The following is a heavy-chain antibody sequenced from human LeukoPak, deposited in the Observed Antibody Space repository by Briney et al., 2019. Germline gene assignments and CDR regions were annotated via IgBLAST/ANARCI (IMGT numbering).Heavy chain of an antibody. Sequence: GSLRLSCAASGFTFYTSGMGWVRQAPGKGLEWVSAISGSGGITYSADSVKGRFTISGDDSKNTLYLQMNSLKAEDTAVYYCAIEQWELKYWGQGTLVTVSS. CDR1: GFTFYTSG. D-gene: IGHD1-26*01. CDR2: ISGSGGIT. V-gene: IGHV3-23*01. CDR3: AIEQWELKY. J-gene: IGHJ4*02.